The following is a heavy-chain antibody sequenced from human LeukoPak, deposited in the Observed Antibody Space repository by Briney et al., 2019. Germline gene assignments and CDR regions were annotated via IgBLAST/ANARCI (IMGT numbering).Heavy chain of an antibody. CDR1: GCSISSYY. CDR3: ARSTTVVTRAEYFQH. V-gene: IGHV4-59*12. Sequence: SETLSLTCTASGCSISSYYWSWIRQAPGKGLEWIAFISYSGSTKYNPSLNSRVTISVDKSKNQFSLKLSSVTAADTAVYYCARSTTVVTRAEYFQHWGQGTLVTVSS. D-gene: IGHD4-23*01. J-gene: IGHJ1*01. CDR2: ISYSGST.